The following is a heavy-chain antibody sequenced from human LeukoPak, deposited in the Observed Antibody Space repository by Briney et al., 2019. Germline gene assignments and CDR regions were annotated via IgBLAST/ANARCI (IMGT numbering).Heavy chain of an antibody. J-gene: IGHJ4*02. V-gene: IGHV1-2*02. Sequence: ASVKVSCKASGYTFTGYYMHWVRQAPGQGLEWMGWINPNSGGTNYAQKFQGRVTMTRDKSISTAYMELSRLRSDDTAVYYCARGDYDFWSGYPTDYWGQGTLVTVSS. CDR3: ARGDYDFWSGYPTDY. D-gene: IGHD3-3*01. CDR1: GYTFTGYY. CDR2: INPNSGGT.